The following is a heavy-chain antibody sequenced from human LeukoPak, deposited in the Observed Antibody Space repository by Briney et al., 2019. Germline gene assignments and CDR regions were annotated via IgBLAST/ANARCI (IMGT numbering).Heavy chain of an antibody. CDR1: GFAFSSYA. CDR2: ISGSGGST. Sequence: PGGSLRLSCAASGFAFSSYAMTWVRQAPGKGLEWVSAISGSGGSTYYAGSVKGRFTVSRDNSKNTLYLQMNSLRAEDTAVYYCAKDAAWVYGRFDPWGQGTLVTVSS. D-gene: IGHD2-8*01. J-gene: IGHJ5*02. V-gene: IGHV3-23*01. CDR3: AKDAAWVYGRFDP.